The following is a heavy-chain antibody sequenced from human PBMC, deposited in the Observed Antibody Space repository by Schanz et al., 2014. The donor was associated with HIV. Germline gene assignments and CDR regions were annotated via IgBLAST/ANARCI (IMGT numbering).Heavy chain of an antibody. CDR2: ISYDGNNQ. D-gene: IGHD3-10*01. CDR1: GFTFTSYG. V-gene: IGHV3-30*03. CDR3: ARDRLVWFGEFNGLDV. J-gene: IGHJ6*02. Sequence: QVQLVESGGAVAQPGKSLTLACAASGFTFTSYGLHWVRQAPGKGLEGVAAISYDGNNQFYADSVKGRFTISRDNARNTWYLQMNSLRSEDTALYYCARDRLVWFGEFNGLDVWGQGTTV.